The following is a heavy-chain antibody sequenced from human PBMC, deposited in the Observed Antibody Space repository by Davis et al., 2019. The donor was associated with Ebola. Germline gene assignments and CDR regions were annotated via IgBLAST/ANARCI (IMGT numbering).Heavy chain of an antibody. CDR3: AKDPWDY. J-gene: IGHJ4*02. Sequence: GGSLRLSCAASGFTFSTYSMSWVRQAPGKGLEWVSSISSDSDYIYYADSVKGRFTISRDNSKNTLYLQMNSLRAEDTAVYYCAKDPWDYWGQGTLVTVSS. V-gene: IGHV3-21*01. CDR2: ISSDSDYI. CDR1: GFTFSTYS.